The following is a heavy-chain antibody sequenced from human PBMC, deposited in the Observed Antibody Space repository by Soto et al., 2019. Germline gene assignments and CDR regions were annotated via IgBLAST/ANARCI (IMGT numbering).Heavy chain of an antibody. V-gene: IGHV3-30*18. Sequence: QVQLVESGGGVVQPGRSLRLSCAASGFTFSSYGMHWVRQAPGKGLEWVAVISYDGSNKYYADSVKGRFTISRDNSKNTLYLQINSRRGEDTAVYYCAKDRIIVVGAAPLDYWGQGTLVTVSS. CDR1: GFTFSSYG. CDR3: AKDRIIVVGAAPLDY. CDR2: ISYDGSNK. J-gene: IGHJ4*02. D-gene: IGHD2-15*01.